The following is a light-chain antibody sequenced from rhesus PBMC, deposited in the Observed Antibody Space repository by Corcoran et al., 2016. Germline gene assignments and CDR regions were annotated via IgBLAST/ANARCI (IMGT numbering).Light chain of an antibody. CDR3: LQHNRYPLT. CDR2: DAT. CDR1: QGISKY. Sequence: DIQMTQSPSSLSASVGDTVTITCQASQGISKYLAWYQQKPGKAPKLLIYDATTLQSGVPSRFIGTGSGTELTRTLSSLQPEDFSTYYCLQHNRYPLTVGEGTKVEIK. J-gene: IGKJ4*01. V-gene: IGKV1S9*01.